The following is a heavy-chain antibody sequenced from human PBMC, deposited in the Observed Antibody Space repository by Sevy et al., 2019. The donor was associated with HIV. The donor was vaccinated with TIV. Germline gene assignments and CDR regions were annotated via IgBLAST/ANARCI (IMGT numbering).Heavy chain of an antibody. J-gene: IGHJ4*02. CDR1: GGSISSGGYY. CDR2: IYYSGST. D-gene: IGHD1-7*01. CDR3: ARRGTGTSPFDS. Sequence: SETLSLTCTVSGGSISSGGYYWTWIRQHPGKGLEGIGYIYYSGSTYYNPSLKSRVTISVDTSKNQFSLKLSSVTAADTAVYYCARRGTGTSPFDSWGQGTLVTVSS. V-gene: IGHV4-31*03.